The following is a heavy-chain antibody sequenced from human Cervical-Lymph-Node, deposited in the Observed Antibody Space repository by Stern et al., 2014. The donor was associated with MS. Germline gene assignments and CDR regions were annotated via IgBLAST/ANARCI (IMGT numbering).Heavy chain of an antibody. CDR3: ARRVPWGDYFDS. D-gene: IGHD3-16*01. J-gene: IGHJ4*02. V-gene: IGHV1-18*01. CDR1: GHTFTSYG. CDR2: ISGYNGNT. Sequence: VQLVQSGADVRKPGASVRVSCKASGHTFTSYGITWVRQAPGKGLEWMGWISGYNGNTNYAQKIQGRVSMTTDTSTSTAYMELRSLRSDDTAVYYCARRVPWGDYFDSWGQGTLVTVSS.